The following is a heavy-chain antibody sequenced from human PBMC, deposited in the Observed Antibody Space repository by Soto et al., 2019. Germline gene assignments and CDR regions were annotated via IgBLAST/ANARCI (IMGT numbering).Heavy chain of an antibody. CDR3: ARRVTVKYYMDV. Sequence: SETLSLTCAVYGGSFSDYYWSWVRQPPGKGLEWVAEINHSGGTNYNPSLKSRVTISADTSKKQVSLYLSSVTAADTAVYYCARRVTVKYYMDVWGKGTTVTVSS. D-gene: IGHD2-21*02. V-gene: IGHV4-34*01. CDR1: GGSFSDYY. CDR2: INHSGGT. J-gene: IGHJ6*03.